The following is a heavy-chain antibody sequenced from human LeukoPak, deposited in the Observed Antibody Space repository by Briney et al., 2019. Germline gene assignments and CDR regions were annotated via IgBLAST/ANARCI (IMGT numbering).Heavy chain of an antibody. D-gene: IGHD2-2*01. V-gene: IGHV1-58*01. CDR2: IVVGSGNT. Sequence: GTSVKVSCKASGFTFSSSAVQWVRQARGQRLEWIGWIVVGSGNTNYAQKFQERVTITRDMSTRTAYMELSSLRSDDTAVYYCARDLGITCISTSCPPDYWGQGTLVTVSP. CDR1: GFTFSSSA. J-gene: IGHJ4*02. CDR3: ARDLGITCISTSCPPDY.